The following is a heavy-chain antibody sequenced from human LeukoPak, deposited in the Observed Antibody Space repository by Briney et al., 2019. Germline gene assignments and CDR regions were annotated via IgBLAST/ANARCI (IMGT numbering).Heavy chain of an antibody. Sequence: PSEXLSLTCTVSGGSISSGSYYWSWIRQPAGTGLEWIGRIYTSGSTNYNPSLKSRVTISVDTSKNQFSLKLSSVTAADTAVYYCAREDYYDSSGYYFDYWGQGTLVTVSS. D-gene: IGHD3-22*01. CDR2: IYTSGST. V-gene: IGHV4-61*02. CDR1: GGSISSGSYY. CDR3: AREDYYDSSGYYFDY. J-gene: IGHJ4*02.